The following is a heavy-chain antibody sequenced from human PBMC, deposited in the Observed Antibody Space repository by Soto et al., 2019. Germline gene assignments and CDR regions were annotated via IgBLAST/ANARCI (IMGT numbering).Heavy chain of an antibody. J-gene: IGHJ3*02. D-gene: IGHD2-21*01. V-gene: IGHV4-59*08. CDR1: GGSISSYY. CDR2: IYYSGST. CDR3: ARQGCGGDCYSYGALDI. Sequence: QVQLQESGPGLVKPSETLSLTCTVSGGSISSYYWSWIRQPPGKGLEWIGYIYYSGSTNYNPSLKSRVTISVDTSKNQFSLKLSSVTAADTAVYYCARQGCGGDCYSYGALDIWGQGTMVTVSS.